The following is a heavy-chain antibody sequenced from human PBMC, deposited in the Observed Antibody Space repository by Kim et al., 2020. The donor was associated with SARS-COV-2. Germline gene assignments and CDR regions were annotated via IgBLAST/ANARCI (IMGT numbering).Heavy chain of an antibody. Sequence: RVTISVDTSKNQFSLKLSSVTAADTAVYYCARGPGYSSSWYSYYYGMDVWGQGTTVTVSS. CDR3: ARGPGYSSSWYSYYYGMDV. D-gene: IGHD6-13*01. V-gene: IGHV4-34*01. J-gene: IGHJ6*02.